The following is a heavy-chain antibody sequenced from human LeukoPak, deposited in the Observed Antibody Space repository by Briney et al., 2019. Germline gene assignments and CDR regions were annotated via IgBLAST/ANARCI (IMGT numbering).Heavy chain of an antibody. Sequence: GASVKVSCKASGYTFTSYGISWVRQAPGQGLEWMGWISAYNGNTNYAQKLQGRVTMTTDTSTSTAYMELSSLRSEDTAVYYCARDGELTGTTFGYYFDYWGQGTLVTVSS. CDR2: ISAYNGNT. CDR1: GYTFTSYG. J-gene: IGHJ4*02. CDR3: ARDGELTGTTFGYYFDY. V-gene: IGHV1-18*01. D-gene: IGHD1-20*01.